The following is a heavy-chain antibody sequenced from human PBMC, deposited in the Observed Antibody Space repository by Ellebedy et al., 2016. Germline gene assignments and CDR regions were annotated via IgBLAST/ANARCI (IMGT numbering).Heavy chain of an antibody. D-gene: IGHD6-13*01. Sequence: ASVKVSCKASGYTFTSYGFNWVRQAPGQGLEWMGWISVYNANTNYAQKYQGRVTMTTDTSTSTAYMELRSLRSDDTAVYYCARDLGSSSWYAGGNWFDPWGQGTLVTVSS. CDR3: ARDLGSSSWYAGGNWFDP. J-gene: IGHJ5*02. V-gene: IGHV1-18*04. CDR2: ISVYNANT. CDR1: GYTFTSYG.